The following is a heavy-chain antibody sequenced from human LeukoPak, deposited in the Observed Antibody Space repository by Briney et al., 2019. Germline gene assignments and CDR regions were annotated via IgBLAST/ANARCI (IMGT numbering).Heavy chain of an antibody. J-gene: IGHJ4*02. Sequence: GGSLRLSCAASGFTFSSYSMNWVRQAPGKGLEWVSSISSSSSYIYYADSVKGRFTISRDNAKSSLYLQMNSLRAEDTAVYYCARVGYYDILTGYYKPFDYWGQGTLVTVSS. CDR2: ISSSSSYI. CDR1: GFTFSSYS. V-gene: IGHV3-21*01. CDR3: ARVGYYDILTGYYKPFDY. D-gene: IGHD3-9*01.